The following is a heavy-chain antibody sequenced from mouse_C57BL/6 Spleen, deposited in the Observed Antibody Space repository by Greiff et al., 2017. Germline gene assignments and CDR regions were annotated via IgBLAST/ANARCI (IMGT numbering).Heavy chain of an antibody. CDR1: GYAFSSYW. D-gene: IGHD1-1*01. J-gene: IGHJ2*01. CDR3: ARWDGHYGVDY. Sequence: VHLVESGAELVKPGASVKISCKASGYAFSSYWMNWVKQRPGKGLEWIGQIYPGDGDTNYNGKFKGKATLTADKSSSTAYMQLSSLTSEDSAVYFCARWDGHYGVDYWGQGTTLTVSS. CDR2: IYPGDGDT. V-gene: IGHV1-80*01.